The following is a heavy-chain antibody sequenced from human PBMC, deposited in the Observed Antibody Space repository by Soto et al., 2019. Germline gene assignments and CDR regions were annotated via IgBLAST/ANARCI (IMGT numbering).Heavy chain of an antibody. V-gene: IGHV4-39*01. Sequence: SETLSLTCTVSGVSIHNSHSFGGLIHQPPGKGLEFICTVYYSGGAHYNSSLKSRVTISVDTSNNQVSLRMRSLTAADTAVYYCGRVVEGATRHTDLDSWGQGTLVTVSS. CDR3: GRVVEGATRHTDLDS. J-gene: IGHJ5*01. CDR1: GVSIHNSHSF. D-gene: IGHD2-21*01. CDR2: VYYSGGA.